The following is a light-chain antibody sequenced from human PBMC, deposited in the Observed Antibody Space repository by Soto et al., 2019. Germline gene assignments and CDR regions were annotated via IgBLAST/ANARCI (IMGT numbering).Light chain of an antibody. CDR1: QRVSSN. CDR2: GAS. Sequence: EIVMTQSPATLSVSPGERATLSCRASQRVSSNLAWYQQKPGQAPRLLIYGASTRATGIPARFSGSGSGTEFTLTISNLQSEDFAVYYCQQYNNWPRTFGQGTKV. V-gene: IGKV3-15*01. CDR3: QQYNNWPRT. J-gene: IGKJ1*01.